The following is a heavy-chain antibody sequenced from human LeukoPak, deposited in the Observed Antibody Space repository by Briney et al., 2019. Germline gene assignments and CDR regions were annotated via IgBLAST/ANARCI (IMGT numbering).Heavy chain of an antibody. V-gene: IGHV1-69*13. J-gene: IGHJ5*02. CDR1: GYTFTSYG. Sequence: GASVKVSCKASGYTFTSYGINWVRQAPGQGLEWMGGIIPIFGTATYAQKFQGRVTITADESTTTVYMELSSLRSEDTAVYYCARQFSGSGSYPLGWFDPWGQGTLVTVSS. CDR3: ARQFSGSGSYPLGWFDP. CDR2: IIPIFGTA. D-gene: IGHD3-10*01.